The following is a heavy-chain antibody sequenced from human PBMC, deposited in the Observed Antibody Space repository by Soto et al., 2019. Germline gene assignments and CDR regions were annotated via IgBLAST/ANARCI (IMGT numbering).Heavy chain of an antibody. CDR2: INPSVGST. Sequence: ASVKVSCKAAGYTFSSYDMHWVRQAPGQGLEWMGLINPSVGSTTYAQKFQGRVTMTRDTSTSTVYMELSSLRSEDTAVYYCSRIRLGDDYWSSYYTGVSFDFWSQGTLVTVSS. D-gene: IGHD3-3*01. J-gene: IGHJ4*02. CDR3: SRIRLGDDYWSSYYTGVSFDF. CDR1: GYTFSSYD. V-gene: IGHV1-46*01.